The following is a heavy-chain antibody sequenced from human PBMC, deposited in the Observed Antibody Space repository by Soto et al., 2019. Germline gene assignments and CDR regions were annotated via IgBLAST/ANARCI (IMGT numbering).Heavy chain of an antibody. CDR1: GFSLSTSGVG. D-gene: IGHD3-16*02. J-gene: IGHJ4*02. Sequence: SGPTLVNPTQTLTLTCTFSGFSLSTSGVGVGWIRQPPGKALELLALIYWDDDKRCSPSLKIRLTISKDTSKNQVVVTMRNMEPGDAGTYYCGHSRKSDHVGGSDRYTAIDYWGQGTLVSV. V-gene: IGHV2-5*02. CDR2: IYWDDDK. CDR3: GHSRKSDHVGGSDRYTAIDY.